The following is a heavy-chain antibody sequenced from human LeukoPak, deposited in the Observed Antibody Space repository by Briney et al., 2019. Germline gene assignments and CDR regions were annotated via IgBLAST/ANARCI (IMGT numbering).Heavy chain of an antibody. Sequence: PSETLSLTCTVSGGSISSYYWSWIRQPAGKGLEWIGRIYTSGSTNYNPSLKSRVTVSVDTSKNQFSLKLSSVTAADTAVYYCAREGYCSSTSCYHPWGQGTLVTVSS. CDR3: AREGYCSSTSCYHP. J-gene: IGHJ5*02. V-gene: IGHV4-4*07. CDR2: IYTSGST. CDR1: GGSISSYY. D-gene: IGHD2-2*01.